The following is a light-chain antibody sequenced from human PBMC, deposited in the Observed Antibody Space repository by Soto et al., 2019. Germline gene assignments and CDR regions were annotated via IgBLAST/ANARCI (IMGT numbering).Light chain of an antibody. V-gene: IGKV3-20*01. CDR2: GAS. J-gene: IGKJ2*01. CDR3: RQHGSSPAYT. CDR1: QSVSSSY. Sequence: EIVLTQSPGTLSLSPGERATLSCRASQSVSSSYLAWYQQKPGQAPRLLIYGASSRATGIPDRFSGSGSGTDFTLTISRLEPEDFAVYYCRQHGSSPAYTFGQGTKLEIK.